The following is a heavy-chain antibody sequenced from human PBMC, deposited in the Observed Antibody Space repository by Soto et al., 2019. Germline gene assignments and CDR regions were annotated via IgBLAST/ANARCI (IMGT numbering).Heavy chain of an antibody. CDR1: GFTFSSYW. Sequence: DVQMIQSGGGLVQPGGSLRLSCAVSGFTFSSYWMTWVRQAPGKGLEWVASISPNERDRVYVDFVKGRFTISRDNDKSSLFLTMDSLRGEDTAVYYCTRDRNWSPHWGQGTLVTVSS. J-gene: IGHJ4*02. CDR3: TRDRNWSPH. V-gene: IGHV3-7*01. CDR2: ISPNERDR.